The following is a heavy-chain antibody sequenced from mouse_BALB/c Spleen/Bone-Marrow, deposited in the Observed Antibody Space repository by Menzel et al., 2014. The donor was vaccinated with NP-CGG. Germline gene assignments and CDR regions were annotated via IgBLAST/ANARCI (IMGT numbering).Heavy chain of an antibody. V-gene: IGHV1S137*01. Sequence: VQRVESGAGLVRPGVSVKLSCTGSGYTFTGYAMHWVKQSHAKSLVGIGVVRTYYGGASYNQTFKGQATITVDKSSSTAYKELASLTSGDFAIDYCAIRYGDGGEAVYWFAYWGQGTLVTVS. CDR1: GYTFTGYA. CDR3: AIRYGDGGEAVYWFAY. CDR2: VRTYYGGA. J-gene: IGHJ3*01. D-gene: IGHD2-13*01.